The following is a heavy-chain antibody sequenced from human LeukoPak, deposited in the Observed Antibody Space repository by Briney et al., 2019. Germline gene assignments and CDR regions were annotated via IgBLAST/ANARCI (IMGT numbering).Heavy chain of an antibody. J-gene: IGHJ5*02. CDR3: ARVAGGGDS. Sequence: PSETLSLTCTVSGGSITSYYWSWIRQPAGKGLAWMEYVFYGGTTNYNPSLKNRVSISVDTSNNQFSLTLSSVTAADTAVYYCARVAGGGDSWGQGTLVTVSS. D-gene: IGHD2-21*01. CDR2: VFYGGTT. CDR1: GGSITSYY. V-gene: IGHV4-59*01.